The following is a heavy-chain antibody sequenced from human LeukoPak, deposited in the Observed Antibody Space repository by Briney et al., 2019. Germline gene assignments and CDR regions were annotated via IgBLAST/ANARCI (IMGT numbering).Heavy chain of an antibody. CDR2: IWYDGSNK. CDR3: ARDPLPYSREDYGMDV. J-gene: IGHJ6*02. V-gene: IGHV3-33*01. CDR1: GFTFSRYG. Sequence: GGSQRLSCAASGFTFSRYGVHWVRQAPGKGLEWVAVIWYDGSNKYYADSVKGRFTISRDNSKNTLYLQMNSLRAEDTAVYYCARDPLPYSREDYGMDVWGQGTTVTVSS. D-gene: IGHD2-21*01.